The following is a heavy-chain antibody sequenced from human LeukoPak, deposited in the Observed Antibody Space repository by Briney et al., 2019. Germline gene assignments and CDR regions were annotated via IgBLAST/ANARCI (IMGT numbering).Heavy chain of an antibody. CDR1: GGTFSSYT. D-gene: IGHD2-2*02. CDR3: ARSFGIAYTGV. J-gene: IGHJ4*02. CDR2: IIPILGIA. V-gene: IGHV1-69*02. Sequence: ASVKVSCKASGGTFSSYTISWVRQAPGQGLEWMGRIIPILGIADYAQKFQGRVTITADKSTSTAYMELSSLRSEDTAVYYCARSFGIAYTGVWGQGTLVTVSS.